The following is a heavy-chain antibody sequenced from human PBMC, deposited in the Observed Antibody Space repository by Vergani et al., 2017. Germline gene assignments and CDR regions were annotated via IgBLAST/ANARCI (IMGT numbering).Heavy chain of an antibody. Sequence: QVQLVESGGGVVQPGSSLRLSCAASGFTFSSYGMHWVRQAPGKGLEWVAVISYDGSNKYYADSVKGRFTISRDNSKNTLYLQMNSLRAEDTAVYYCAKVSSDFWSGQGAFDIWGQGTMVTVSS. CDR3: AKVSSDFWSGQGAFDI. J-gene: IGHJ3*02. D-gene: IGHD3-3*01. CDR2: ISYDGSNK. CDR1: GFTFSSYG. V-gene: IGHV3-30*18.